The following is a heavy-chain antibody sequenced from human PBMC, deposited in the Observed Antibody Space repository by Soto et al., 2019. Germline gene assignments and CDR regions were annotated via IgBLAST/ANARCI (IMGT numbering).Heavy chain of an antibody. D-gene: IGHD2-2*01. CDR2: ISGSGSGT. Sequence: EVQLLESGGGLVQPGGSLRLSCVASGFNFNFYAMSWVRQAPGKGLVWVSAISGSGSGTLYSDSVKGRFTISRDNPNSTPYREISSRRPEDAAVYYSAKDRVQDCTNISCYRGGNSWGQGTLVTVSS. CDR3: AKDRVQDCTNISCYRGGNS. J-gene: IGHJ4*02. CDR1: GFNFNFYA. V-gene: IGHV3-23*01.